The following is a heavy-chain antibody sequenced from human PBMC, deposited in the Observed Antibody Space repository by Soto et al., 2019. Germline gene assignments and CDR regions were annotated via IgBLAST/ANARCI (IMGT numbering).Heavy chain of an antibody. CDR3: ARDDVLCDGGRCYGGSLVV. Sequence: GGSLRLSCAASGFTVSSKYMSWVRQAPGKGLEWVSLIQSGGPTYYADSVKGRFTISRDTSENTVHLQMDSLRAEDAAVYYCARDDVLCDGGRCYGGSLVVRGKG. CDR2: IQSGGPT. CDR1: GFTVSSKY. V-gene: IGHV3-66*01. D-gene: IGHD2-15*01. J-gene: IGHJ6*03.